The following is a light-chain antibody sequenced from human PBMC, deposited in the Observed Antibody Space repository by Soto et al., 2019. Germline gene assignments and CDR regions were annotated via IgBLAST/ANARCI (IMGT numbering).Light chain of an antibody. CDR1: QSVNNY. J-gene: IGKJ1*01. V-gene: IGKV3-11*01. Sequence: EIVLTQSPATLSLSPGEGATLSCRASQSVNNYLAWYQHKPGQAPRLLIHDASNRATGIPARLSGSGSGTDFTLTISSLEPEDFAVYYCQQRSIWPTFGQGTKVEVK. CDR2: DAS. CDR3: QQRSIWPT.